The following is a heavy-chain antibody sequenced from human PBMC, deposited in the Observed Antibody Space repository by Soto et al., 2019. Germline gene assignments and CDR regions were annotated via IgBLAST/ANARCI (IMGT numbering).Heavy chain of an antibody. V-gene: IGHV1-46*03. CDR2: INPSSGGA. Sequence: EASVKVSCKASGYTFTSDHLHWVRQAPGQGLEWVGRINPSSGGANYAQKFQGRVTMTRDTSTSVAYMELSSLRSEDTAVYYCARGEVHSSGWNFDYWGQGSLVTVSS. J-gene: IGHJ4*02. CDR1: GYTFTSDH. D-gene: IGHD6-19*01. CDR3: ARGEVHSSGWNFDY.